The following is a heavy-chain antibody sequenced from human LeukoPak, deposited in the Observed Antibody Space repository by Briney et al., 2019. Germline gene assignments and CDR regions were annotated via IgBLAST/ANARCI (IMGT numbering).Heavy chain of an antibody. CDR2: IIPIFGTA. CDR3: ARDINGYYYDSHGYYPTDL. D-gene: IGHD3-22*01. Sequence: SVKVSCKASGGTFSSYAISWVRQAPGQGLEWMGGIIPIFGTANYARKFQGRVTITTDESTSTAYMELRSLRSDDTAVYYCARDINGYYYDSHGYYPTDLWGQGTLVTVSS. J-gene: IGHJ5*02. V-gene: IGHV1-69*05. CDR1: GGTFSSYA.